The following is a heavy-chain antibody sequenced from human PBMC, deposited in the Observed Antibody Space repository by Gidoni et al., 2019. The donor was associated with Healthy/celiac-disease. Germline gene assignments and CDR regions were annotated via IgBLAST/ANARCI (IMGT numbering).Heavy chain of an antibody. Sequence: QVQLVQSGAEVKKPGASVKVSCKASGYTFTSYDVTWVRQATGQGLEFMGWMNPNSGDTGYAQKFQGRVTMTRNTSISTAYMELSSLRSEDTAVYYCARGTGGIAFGGVMDYYFDYWGQGTLVTVSS. D-gene: IGHD3-16*01. V-gene: IGHV1-8*01. CDR2: MNPNSGDT. CDR1: GYTFTSYD. CDR3: ARGTGGIAFGGVMDYYFDY. J-gene: IGHJ4*02.